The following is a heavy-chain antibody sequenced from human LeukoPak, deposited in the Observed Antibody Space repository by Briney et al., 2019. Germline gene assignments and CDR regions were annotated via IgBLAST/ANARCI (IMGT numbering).Heavy chain of an antibody. Sequence: GGSLRLSCAASGFSFSSYSLIWVRQAPGKGLEWVSSISSSAAYIFYADSLKGRFTISRDNAKNSLYLQMNSLRAEDTAVYYCARSLLGSCTGVTCYIDYYGMVVWGQGTTVTVSS. CDR3: ARSLLGSCTGVTCYIDYYGMVV. CDR1: GFSFSSYS. V-gene: IGHV3-21*01. CDR2: ISSSAAYI. J-gene: IGHJ6*02. D-gene: IGHD2-8*02.